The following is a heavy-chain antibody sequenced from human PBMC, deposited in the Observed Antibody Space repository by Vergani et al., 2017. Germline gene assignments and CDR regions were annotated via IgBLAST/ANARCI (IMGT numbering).Heavy chain of an antibody. CDR3: ASGKYYSDSTSHFRGRYFDV. CDR1: GGSISSYY. Sequence: QVQLQESGPGLVKPSETLSLTCTVSGGSISSYYWSWIRQPPGKGLEWIGYIYYSGSTNYNPSLKSRFTISVDTSKNQFSLRLTSVTAADTAVYYCASGKYYSDSTSHFRGRYFDVWGRGTLVTVPS. CDR2: IYYSGST. D-gene: IGHD3-16*01. V-gene: IGHV4-59*08. J-gene: IGHJ2*01.